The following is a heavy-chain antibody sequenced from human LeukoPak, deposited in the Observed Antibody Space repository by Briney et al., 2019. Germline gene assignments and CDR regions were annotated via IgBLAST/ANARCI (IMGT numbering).Heavy chain of an antibody. CDR2: IYYSGST. D-gene: IGHD2/OR15-2a*01. Sequence: SETLSLTCSVSGGSISSYYWSWIRPPPGKGLEWIGYIYYSGSTNYNPSLKSRVTISVDTSKNQFSLKLSSVTAADTRVYYCARRISRYYYYYMDVWGKGTTVTVSS. J-gene: IGHJ6*03. CDR1: GGSISSYY. CDR3: ARRISRYYYYYMDV. V-gene: IGHV4-59*08.